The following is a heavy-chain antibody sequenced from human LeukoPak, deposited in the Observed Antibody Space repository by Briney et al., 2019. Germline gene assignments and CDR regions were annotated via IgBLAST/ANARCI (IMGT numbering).Heavy chain of an antibody. CDR3: ARGRQDVTMIVVIMTAVSYYLDV. CDR1: GGSFSGYY. Sequence: SETLSLTCAVYGGSFSGYYWTWICHTPEKGLEWIGEMNPSGSTNYNPSLKSRVTISVDTSKNQFSLTLSSVTAADTAVYYCARGRQDVTMIVVIMTAVSYYLDVWGKGTTVTVS. J-gene: IGHJ6*03. V-gene: IGHV4-34*01. CDR2: MNPSGST. D-gene: IGHD3-22*01.